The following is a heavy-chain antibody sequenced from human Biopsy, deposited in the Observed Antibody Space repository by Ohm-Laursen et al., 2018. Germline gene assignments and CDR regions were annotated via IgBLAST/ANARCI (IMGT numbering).Heavy chain of an antibody. D-gene: IGHD3-10*01. CDR1: GYTFTDYY. V-gene: IGHV1-2*02. J-gene: IGHJ4*02. CDR3: ARDRMTDVFGGPTRTDVFDS. Sequence: ASVKASCKASGYTFTDYYIHWAQQSPGQGLEWMGWINPNSGATNSAQKFRDRVTLTRDTSISAVYIDLRRLKSDDAAIYYCARDRMTDVFGGPTRTDVFDSWGQGTPVTVSS. CDR2: INPNSGAT.